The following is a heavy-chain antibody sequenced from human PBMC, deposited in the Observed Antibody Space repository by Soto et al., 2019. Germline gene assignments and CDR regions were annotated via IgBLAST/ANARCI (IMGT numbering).Heavy chain of an antibody. CDR1: EYTFTDFW. Sequence: EVQLVQSGPEVKKPGESQKISCKGSEYTFTDFWIGWVRQVTGKGPEWMGIIFPGDSDTRYSPSFQGQVTMSADTSINTAYLEWSSLKASDTAMYYCARHLEEPDEYFDYWGQGTLVTVSS. J-gene: IGHJ4*02. V-gene: IGHV5-51*01. CDR2: IFPGDSDT. CDR3: ARHLEEPDEYFDY.